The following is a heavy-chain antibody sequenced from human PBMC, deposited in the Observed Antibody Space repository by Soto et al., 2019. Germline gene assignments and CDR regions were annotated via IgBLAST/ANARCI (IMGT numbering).Heavy chain of an antibody. Sequence: LRLSCAASGFIFENFGMSWGRQAPGTGLEWISSISGSGFKKYYGDSVKGRFTISRDNSKNTLYLQMSSLRTEDTAVYYCAKDRFRLVSPYYYYGMDVWGQGTAVTVSS. J-gene: IGHJ6*02. CDR1: GFIFENFG. V-gene: IGHV3-23*01. CDR2: ISGSGFKK. D-gene: IGHD3-16*01. CDR3: AKDRFRLVSPYYYYGMDV.